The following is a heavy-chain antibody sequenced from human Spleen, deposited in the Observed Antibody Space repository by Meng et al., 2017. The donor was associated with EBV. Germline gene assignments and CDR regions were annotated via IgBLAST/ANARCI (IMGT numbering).Heavy chain of an antibody. D-gene: IGHD1-1*01. CDR2: VFRTRNT. CDR1: GGSISASNW. Sequence: VQLEESGPGLVKPSGTLSLICTVSGGSISASNWRRWGRQSAKKLQEMIGKVFRTRNTNYKPVLKSRITILKDKKKNQFSLKMNAVTAADTAIYCWASDGRSRYFDNWGQGTLVTVSS. J-gene: IGHJ4*02. V-gene: IGHV4-4*01. CDR3: ASDGRSRYFDN.